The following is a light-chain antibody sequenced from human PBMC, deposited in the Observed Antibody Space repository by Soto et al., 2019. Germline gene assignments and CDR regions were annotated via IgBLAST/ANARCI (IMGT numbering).Light chain of an antibody. Sequence: DIQMTQSPSTLSASVGDRVTFTCRASQSISTWLAWYQQKPGKAPKLLIYRASTLQSGVPSRFSGSGSGTEFTLTISSLQPDDFATYYCQQYNRLYTFGQGTKLEIK. CDR2: RAS. CDR1: QSISTW. CDR3: QQYNRLYT. V-gene: IGKV1-5*03. J-gene: IGKJ2*01.